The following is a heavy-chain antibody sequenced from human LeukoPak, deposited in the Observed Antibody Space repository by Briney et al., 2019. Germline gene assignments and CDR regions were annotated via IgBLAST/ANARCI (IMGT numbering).Heavy chain of an antibody. CDR2: INSDGSST. J-gene: IGHJ5*02. V-gene: IGHV3-74*01. CDR3: ARDLGQYYDTSDNWFDP. CDR1: GFIFSSYW. Sequence: GGSLRLSCAASGFIFSSYWMHWVRQAPGKGLVWVSRINSDGSSTSYADSVKGRFTISRDSAKNTLNLQMNSLRAEDTAVYYCARDLGQYYDTSDNWFDPWGQGTLVTVSS. D-gene: IGHD3-22*01.